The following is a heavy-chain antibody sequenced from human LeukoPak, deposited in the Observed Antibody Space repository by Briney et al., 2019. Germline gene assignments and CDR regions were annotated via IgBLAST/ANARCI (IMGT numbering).Heavy chain of an antibody. CDR3: ARHYSGSGSYSFDY. Sequence: SETLSLTCTVSGGSMSGYFWSWIRQPPGKGLEWIGYIYYSGSTDYNPSLKSRVTISVDTSKNQFSLRLSSVTAADTAVHYCARHYSGSGSYSFDYWGQGTLVTVSS. CDR2: IYYSGST. V-gene: IGHV4-59*08. D-gene: IGHD3-10*01. CDR1: GGSMSGYF. J-gene: IGHJ4*02.